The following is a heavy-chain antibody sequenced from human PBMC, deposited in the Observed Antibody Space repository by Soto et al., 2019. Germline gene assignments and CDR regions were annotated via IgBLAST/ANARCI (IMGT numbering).Heavy chain of an antibody. J-gene: IGHJ6*02. D-gene: IGHD1-26*01. CDR2: TYYRSKWYN. CDR3: ARAPDHSGSYYGYYYYGMDV. Sequence: KQSQTLSLTCAISGDSVSSNSAAWNWIRQSPSRGLEWLGRTYYRSKWYNDYAVSVKSRITINPDTSKNQFSLQLNSVTPEDTAVYYCARAPDHSGSYYGYYYYGMDVWGQGTTVTVSS. V-gene: IGHV6-1*01. CDR1: GDSVSSNSAA.